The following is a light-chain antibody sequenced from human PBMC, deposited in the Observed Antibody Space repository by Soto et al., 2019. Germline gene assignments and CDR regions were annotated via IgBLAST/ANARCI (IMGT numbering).Light chain of an antibody. J-gene: IGLJ3*02. Sequence: QSALTQPRSVSGSPGQSVTISCTGTNSAGGAYNYVSWYQQHPDKAPKLIIYDLSERPSGVPDRFSASKSDNTASLISSGLQAEDEADYYCGSSAGSSWVFGGGTKLTVL. CDR1: NSAGGAYNY. CDR2: DLS. CDR3: GSSAGSSWV. V-gene: IGLV2-11*01.